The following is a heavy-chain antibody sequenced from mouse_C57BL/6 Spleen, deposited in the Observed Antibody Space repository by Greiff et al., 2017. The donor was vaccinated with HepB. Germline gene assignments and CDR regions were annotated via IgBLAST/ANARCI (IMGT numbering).Heavy chain of an antibody. J-gene: IGHJ4*01. D-gene: IGHD3-3*01. CDR3: AKEGGLFYAMDY. CDR1: GFSLTSYG. V-gene: IGHV2-5*01. CDR2: IWRGGST. Sequence: VQLQHSGPGLVQPSQSLSITCTVSGFSLTSYGVHWVRQSPGKGLEWLGVIWRGGSTDYNAAFMSRLSITKDNSKSQVFFKMNSLQADDTAIYYCAKEGGLFYAMDYWGQGTSVTVSS.